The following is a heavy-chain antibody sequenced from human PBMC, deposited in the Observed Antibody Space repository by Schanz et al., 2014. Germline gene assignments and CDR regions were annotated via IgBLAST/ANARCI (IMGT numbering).Heavy chain of an antibody. Sequence: QVQLQESGPGLVKPSQTLSLTCTVSGGSINSGGYYWTWIRQHPGKGLEWIGYIYFTGSTYYNPSLESRVTISVDTSKIQFSLKLRSVSAADTAIYYCARTNVVVPAAPGDFDLWGRGTLVTVSS. J-gene: IGHJ2*01. CDR1: GGSINSGGYY. CDR2: IYFTGST. D-gene: IGHD2-2*01. V-gene: IGHV4-31*03. CDR3: ARTNVVVPAAPGDFDL.